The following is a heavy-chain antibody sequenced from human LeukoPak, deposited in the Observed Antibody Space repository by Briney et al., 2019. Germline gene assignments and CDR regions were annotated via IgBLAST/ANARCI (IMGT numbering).Heavy chain of an antibody. Sequence: GGSLRLSCAASGFIFSKFGIHWVRQTPNKGLESVAVISSDGSEAYYANSVKGRFTISRDNSKNTLYLQMNSLRAEDTAVYYCARADLGAFDIWGQGTMVTVSS. CDR2: ISSDGSEA. J-gene: IGHJ3*02. CDR3: ARADLGAFDI. CDR1: GFIFSKFG. V-gene: IGHV3-30-3*01.